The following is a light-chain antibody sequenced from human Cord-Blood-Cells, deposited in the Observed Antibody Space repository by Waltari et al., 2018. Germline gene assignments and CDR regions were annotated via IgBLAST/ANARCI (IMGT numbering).Light chain of an antibody. V-gene: IGLV2-14*01. J-gene: IGLJ2*01. CDR2: DVS. CDR3: SSYTSSSTVV. CDR1: SSDVGGYNY. Sequence: QSALTQPASVSGSPGQSITISCTGTSSDVGGYNYVSWYQQHPGKAPKLMIYDVSHRPSGVSNRFSGSKSGNTASLTISGLQAEDDADYYCSSYTSSSTVVFGGGTKLTVL.